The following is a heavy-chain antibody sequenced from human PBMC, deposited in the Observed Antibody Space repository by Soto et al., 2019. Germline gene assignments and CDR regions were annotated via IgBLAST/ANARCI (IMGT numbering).Heavy chain of an antibody. CDR3: AKRYCSSTSCSRGYFDY. CDR2: ISGSGGST. Sequence: GGSLRLSCAASGFTFSSYAMSWVRQAPGKGLEWVSGISGSGGSTYYADSVKGRFTISRDNSKNALYLQMNSLRAEDTAVYYCAKRYCSSTSCSRGYFDYWGQGTLVTVSS. J-gene: IGHJ4*02. V-gene: IGHV3-23*01. D-gene: IGHD2-2*01. CDR1: GFTFSSYA.